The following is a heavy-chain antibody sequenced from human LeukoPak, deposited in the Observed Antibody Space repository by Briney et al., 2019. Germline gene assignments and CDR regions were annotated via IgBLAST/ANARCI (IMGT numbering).Heavy chain of an antibody. J-gene: IGHJ4*02. Sequence: SETLSLTCAVYGGSFSGYYWSWIRQPPGKGLEWIGEINHSGSTNYNSSLKSRVTISVDTSKNQFSLKLSSVTAADTAVYYCARGERGCSSTSCFGDFDYWGQGTLVTVSS. CDR2: INHSGST. CDR3: ARGERGCSSTSCFGDFDY. D-gene: IGHD2-2*01. CDR1: GGSFSGYY. V-gene: IGHV4-34*01.